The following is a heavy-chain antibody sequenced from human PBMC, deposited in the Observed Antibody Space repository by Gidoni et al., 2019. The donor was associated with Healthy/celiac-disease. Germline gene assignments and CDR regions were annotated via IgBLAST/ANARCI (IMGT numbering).Heavy chain of an antibody. J-gene: IGHJ4*02. Sequence: EVQLLESGGGLVQPGGSLRLSCAASGFTFSSYAMSWVRQAPGKGLEWVSAISGSGGSTYYADSVKGRFTISRDNSKNTLYLQMNSLRAEDTAVYYCAKDQTSPYYYDSSGYADWGQGTLVTVSS. D-gene: IGHD3-22*01. CDR1: GFTFSSYA. CDR3: AKDQTSPYYYDSSGYAD. CDR2: ISGSGGST. V-gene: IGHV3-23*01.